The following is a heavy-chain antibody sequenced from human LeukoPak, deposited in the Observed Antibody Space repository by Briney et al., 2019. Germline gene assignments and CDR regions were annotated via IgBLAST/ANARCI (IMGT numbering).Heavy chain of an antibody. D-gene: IGHD3-9*01. Sequence: GGSLRLSCAASGFTFSSYGMSWVRQAPGKGLEWVSAISGSGGSTYYADSVKGRFTISRDNSKNTLYLQMNSLRAEDTAVYYCAKDPQYYDILTGYWDYWGQGTLVTVSS. CDR1: GFTFSSYG. CDR3: AKDPQYYDILTGYWDY. CDR2: ISGSGGST. V-gene: IGHV3-23*01. J-gene: IGHJ4*02.